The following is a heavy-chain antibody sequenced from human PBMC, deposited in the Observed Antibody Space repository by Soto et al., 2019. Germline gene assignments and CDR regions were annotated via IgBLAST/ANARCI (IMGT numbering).Heavy chain of an antibody. CDR3: AKGYDSSGYYPHDAFDI. CDR2: ISYDGSNK. V-gene: IGHV3-30*18. J-gene: IGHJ3*02. Sequence: SLRLSCAASGFTFSSYGMHWVRQAPGKGLEWVAVISYDGSNKYYADSVKGRFTISRDNSKNTLYLQMNSLRAEDTAVYYCAKGYDSSGYYPHDAFDIWGQGTMVTVSS. CDR1: GFTFSSYG. D-gene: IGHD3-22*01.